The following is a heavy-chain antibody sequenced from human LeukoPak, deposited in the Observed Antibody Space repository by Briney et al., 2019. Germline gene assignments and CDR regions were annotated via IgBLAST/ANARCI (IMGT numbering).Heavy chain of an antibody. CDR2: ITPIFGIA. V-gene: IGHV1-69*04. D-gene: IGHD6-19*01. CDR1: GGTFSSYA. Sequence: SVKVSCKASGGTFSSYAISWVRQAPGQGLEWMGRITPIFGIANYAQKFQGRVTITADKSTSTAYMELSSLRSEDTAVYYCARSLAVAGTESAFDIWGQGTMVTVSS. J-gene: IGHJ3*02. CDR3: ARSLAVAGTESAFDI.